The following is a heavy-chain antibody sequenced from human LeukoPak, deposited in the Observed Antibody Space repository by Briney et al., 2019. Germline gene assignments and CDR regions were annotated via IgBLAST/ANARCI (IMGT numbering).Heavy chain of an antibody. D-gene: IGHD3-22*01. CDR3: ARHSRYYYDSSEEYFDY. V-gene: IGHV4-59*08. CDR1: GGSISSYY. Sequence: SETLSLTCTVSGGSISSYYWSWIRQPPGKGLEWIGYIYYSGSTNYNPSLKSRVTISVDTSKNQFSLKLSSVTAADTAVYYCARHSRYYYDSSEEYFDYWGQGTLATVSS. CDR2: IYYSGST. J-gene: IGHJ4*02.